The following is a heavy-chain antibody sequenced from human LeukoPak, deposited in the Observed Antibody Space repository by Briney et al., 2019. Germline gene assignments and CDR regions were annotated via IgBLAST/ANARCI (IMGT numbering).Heavy chain of an antibody. CDR2: FNPASGGT. J-gene: IGHJ3*02. CDR3: ARGLYYGGNQRAHDAFDI. D-gene: IGHD4-23*01. CDR1: GYIFTDYY. Sequence: ASVKVSCKASGYIFTDYYMHWVRQAPGQGLEWMGWFNPASGGTKYAQKFQCRVTMTRDTSINTAYMELSSLGLDDTAVYYCARGLYYGGNQRAHDAFDIWGQGTLVTVSS. V-gene: IGHV1-2*02.